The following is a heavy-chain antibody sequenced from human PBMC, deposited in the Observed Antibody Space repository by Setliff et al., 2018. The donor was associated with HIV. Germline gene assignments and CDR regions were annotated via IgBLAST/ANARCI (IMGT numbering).Heavy chain of an antibody. CDR3: GRLSETAMASFDS. V-gene: IGHV4-34*11. CDR1: GVSLSGYY. Sequence: KPSETLSLTCAVYGVSLSGYYWSWIRQPPGKGLEWIGYIYKSGTTNYKSSLKSRVTISADPSKNQFSLKVTSVTAADTAVYYCGRLSETAMASFDSWGQGTLVTVSS. D-gene: IGHD5-18*01. CDR2: IYKSGTT. J-gene: IGHJ4*02.